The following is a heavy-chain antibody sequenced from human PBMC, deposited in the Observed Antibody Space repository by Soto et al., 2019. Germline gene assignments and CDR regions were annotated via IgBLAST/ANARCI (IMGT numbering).Heavy chain of an antibody. V-gene: IGHV1-69*13. D-gene: IGHD1-1*01. CDR1: GGTFSSYA. Sequence: SVKVSCKASGGTFSSYAISWVRQAPGQGLEWMGGIIPIFGTANYAQKFQGRVTITADESTSTAYMELSSLRSEDTAVYYCARGHRGLADWIDVRAYYYYGMDVWGQGTTVSVSS. J-gene: IGHJ6*02. CDR3: ARGHRGLADWIDVRAYYYYGMDV. CDR2: IIPIFGTA.